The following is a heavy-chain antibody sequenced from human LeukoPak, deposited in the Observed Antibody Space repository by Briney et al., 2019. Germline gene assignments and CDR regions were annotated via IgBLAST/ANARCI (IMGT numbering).Heavy chain of an antibody. J-gene: IGHJ4*02. V-gene: IGHV3-33*08. CDR3: ARDRGDYSDYSDFFDA. CDR2: IWYDGSKK. D-gene: IGHD4-11*01. CDR1: GFTFSSYG. Sequence: GGSLRLSCAASGFTFSSYGMHWVRQAPVRGLEWVAVIWYDGSKKYYADSVKGRFSISRDDSKNTVYLQMDGLRAEDTAMYYCARDRGDYSDYSDFFDAWGQGTLVTVSS.